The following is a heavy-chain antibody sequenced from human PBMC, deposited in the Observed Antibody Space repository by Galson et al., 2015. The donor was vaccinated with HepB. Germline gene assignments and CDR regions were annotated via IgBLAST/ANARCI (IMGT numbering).Heavy chain of an antibody. CDR1: GGRISSSSYY. D-gene: IGHD2-2*01. CDR2: IYYSGTT. V-gene: IGHV4-39*01. J-gene: IGHJ6*02. CDR3: ARAVPAGIYYYYGMDV. Sequence: LSLTCTVSGGRISSSSYYWGWIRQPPQKGLEWIGHIYYSGTTYYNPSLKSRVTISVDTSKNQFSLKLRSVTAADTAVYFCARAVPAGIYYYYGMDVWGQGTTVTVSS.